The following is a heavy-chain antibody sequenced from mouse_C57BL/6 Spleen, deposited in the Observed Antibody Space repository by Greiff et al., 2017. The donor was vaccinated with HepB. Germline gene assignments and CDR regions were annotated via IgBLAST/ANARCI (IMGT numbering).Heavy chain of an antibody. D-gene: IGHD2-4*01. Sequence: EVQLQQSGAELVRPGASVKLSCTASGFNIKDDYMHWVKQRPEQGLEWIGWIDPENGDTEYASKFQGKATITADTSSNTAYLQLSSLTSEDTAVYYCTTYYDYGSMDYWGQGTSVTVSS. J-gene: IGHJ4*01. CDR1: GFNIKDDY. CDR2: IDPENGDT. CDR3: TTYYDYGSMDY. V-gene: IGHV14-4*01.